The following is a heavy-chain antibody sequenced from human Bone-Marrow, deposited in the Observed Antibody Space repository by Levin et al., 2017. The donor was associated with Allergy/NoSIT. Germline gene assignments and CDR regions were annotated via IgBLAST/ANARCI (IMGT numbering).Heavy chain of an antibody. CDR1: GYTLTAYS. J-gene: IGHJ4*02. CDR3: ARDGGRGGEFDY. CDR2: INPNSGGT. D-gene: IGHD3-16*01. V-gene: IGHV1-2*06. Sequence: ASVKVSCKASGYTLTAYSMHWVRQAPGQGLEWMGRINPNSGGTYFAQKFQDSVTLTRDTSISTEFMELIRLTSDDTAVYYCARDGGRGGEFDYWGQGTLVTVSS.